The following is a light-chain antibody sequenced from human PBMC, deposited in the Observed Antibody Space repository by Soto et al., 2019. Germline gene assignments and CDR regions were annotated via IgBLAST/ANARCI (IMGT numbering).Light chain of an antibody. CDR2: EVS. J-gene: IGLJ1*01. CDR3: SSYAGSNKSV. Sequence: QSALTQPPSASGSPGQSVTISCTGTSSDVGGYNYVSWYQQHPGKAPKLMIYEVSKRPSGVPDRFSGSKSGHTASLTVSGLQPEDEADYYCSSYAGSNKSVFGTGTKLTVL. V-gene: IGLV2-8*01. CDR1: SSDVGGYNY.